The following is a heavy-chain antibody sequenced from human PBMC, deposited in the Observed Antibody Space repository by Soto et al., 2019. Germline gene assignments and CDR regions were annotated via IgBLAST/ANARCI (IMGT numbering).Heavy chain of an antibody. J-gene: IGHJ4*02. Sequence: QITLIESGPTLVKPTQTLTLTCNFSGFSLTSGEVGVAWIRQPPGKALEWLALIYWDDAKRYTPSLKTSLTITKDTSKNQVVLTMTNVNPVDTATYFCAHGTYGGIWSPFDAWGQGALVTVSS. V-gene: IGHV2-5*02. CDR3: AHGTYGGIWSPFDA. CDR2: IYWDDAK. D-gene: IGHD2-21*01. CDR1: GFSLTSGEVG.